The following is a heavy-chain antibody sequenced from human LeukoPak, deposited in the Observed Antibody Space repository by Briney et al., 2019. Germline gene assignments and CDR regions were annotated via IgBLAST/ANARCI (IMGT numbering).Heavy chain of an antibody. CDR2: ISYDGSNK. D-gene: IGHD5-12*01. J-gene: IGHJ4*02. CDR3: AKDYHIVATIAPFDY. Sequence: GGSLRLSCAASGFTFGSYGMHWVRQAPGKGLEWVAVISYDGSNKYYADSVKGRFTISRDNSKNTLYLQMNSLRAEDTAVYYCAKDYHIVATIAPFDYWGQGTLVTVSS. CDR1: GFTFGSYG. V-gene: IGHV3-30*18.